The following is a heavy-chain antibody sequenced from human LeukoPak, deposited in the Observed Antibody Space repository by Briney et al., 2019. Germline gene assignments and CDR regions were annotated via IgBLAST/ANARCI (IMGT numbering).Heavy chain of an antibody. CDR2: IHYIGST. CDR3: ARILDRDA. CDR1: GGPMSDSY. Sequence: PSETLSLICTFSGGPMSDSYWYWIRHSPATGMEWIGRIHYIGSTNYNPSLKSRVIISLDTSKNQFSLSLSAVTAADTDTYYCARILDRDAWGQGTLVSVSP. V-gene: IGHV4-4*07. J-gene: IGHJ3*01. D-gene: IGHD3-22*01.